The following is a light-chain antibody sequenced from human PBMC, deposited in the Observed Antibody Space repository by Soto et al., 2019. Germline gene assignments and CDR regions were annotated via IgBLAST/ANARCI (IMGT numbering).Light chain of an antibody. V-gene: IGKV1-5*03. CDR3: QQYNSYPLT. CDR1: QSISSW. CDR2: KAS. Sequence: DIQMTQSPSTLSASVGDRVTITCRASQSISSWLARYQQKPGKARNLLIYKASSLESGDPSRFSGSGSGTEFTLTISSLQPDDFATYYCQQYNSYPLTFGGGTKVEIK. J-gene: IGKJ4*01.